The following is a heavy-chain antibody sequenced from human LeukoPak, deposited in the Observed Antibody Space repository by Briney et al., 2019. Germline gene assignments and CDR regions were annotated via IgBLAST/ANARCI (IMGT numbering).Heavy chain of an antibody. CDR1: GYTFTSYD. D-gene: IGHD6-6*01. CDR3: ARRASIAARPGNWFGP. V-gene: IGHV1-8*03. Sequence: GASVKVSCKASGYTFTSYDINWVRQATGQGLEWMGWMNPNSGNTGYAQKFQGRVTITRNTSISTAYMELSSLRSEDTAVYYCARRASIAARPGNWFGPWGQGTLVTVSS. J-gene: IGHJ5*02. CDR2: MNPNSGNT.